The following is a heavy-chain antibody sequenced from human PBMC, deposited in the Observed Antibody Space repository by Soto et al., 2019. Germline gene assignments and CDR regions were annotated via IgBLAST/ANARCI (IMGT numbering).Heavy chain of an antibody. CDR1: GFTFSSYA. J-gene: IGHJ6*02. CDR2: IAYGGSNK. Sequence: GGSLRLPCAASGFTFSSYAMHWVRKTTGQGLERVEVIAYGGSNKHYADSVKGRFTTSRDNPKNTLYLQRNSLRAEDTAVYYCARDHHVLRYFAWLLKTPLVGMDVWGQGTTVTVSS. D-gene: IGHD3-9*01. CDR3: ARDHHVLRYFAWLLKTPLVGMDV. V-gene: IGHV3-30-3*01.